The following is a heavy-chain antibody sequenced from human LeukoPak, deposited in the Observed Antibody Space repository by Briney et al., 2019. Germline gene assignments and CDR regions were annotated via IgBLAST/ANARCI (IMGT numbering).Heavy chain of an antibody. D-gene: IGHD2-21*02. CDR1: GFTFSSYS. CDR3: AKDVVVTATPYYFDY. J-gene: IGHJ4*02. Sequence: HPGGSLRLSCAASGFTFSSYSMNWVRQAPGKGLEWVSHITASGTAMFYADSVKGRFTISRDNAKNSLYLQMNSLRDEDTAIYYCAKDVVVTATPYYFDYWGQGTLVTVSS. CDR2: ITASGTAM. V-gene: IGHV3-48*02.